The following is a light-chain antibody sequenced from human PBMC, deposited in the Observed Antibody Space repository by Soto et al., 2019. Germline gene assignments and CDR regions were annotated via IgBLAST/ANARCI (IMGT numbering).Light chain of an antibody. Sequence: QAVVTQPPSASGNPGQRVTISCSGSNSNIGSNTVNWYQQLPGTAPKLLIYSNNQRPSGVPDRFSGSKSGTSGSLAISGLQSEDEADYYCAAWDDSLKAVVFGGGTKLTVL. CDR1: NSNIGSNT. V-gene: IGLV1-44*01. CDR2: SNN. J-gene: IGLJ2*01. CDR3: AAWDDSLKAVV.